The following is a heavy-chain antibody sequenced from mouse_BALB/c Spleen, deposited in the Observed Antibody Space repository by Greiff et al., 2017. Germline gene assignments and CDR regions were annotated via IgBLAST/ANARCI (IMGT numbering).Heavy chain of an antibody. Sequence: QVQLQQSGPQLVRPGASVKISCKASGYSFTSYWMHWVKQRPGQGLEWIGMIDPSDSETRLNQKFKDKATLTVDKSSSTAYMQLSSPTSEDSAVYYCATWEGYAMDYWGQGTSVTVSS. CDR3: ATWEGYAMDY. CDR2: IDPSDSET. CDR1: GYSFTSYW. J-gene: IGHJ4*01. V-gene: IGHV1-74*01. D-gene: IGHD4-1*01.